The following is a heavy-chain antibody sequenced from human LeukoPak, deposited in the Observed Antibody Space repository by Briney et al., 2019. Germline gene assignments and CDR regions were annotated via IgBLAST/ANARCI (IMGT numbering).Heavy chain of an antibody. J-gene: IGHJ4*02. CDR2: ISSSGSTI. Sequence: GGSLRLSCAASGFTFSSYEMNWVRQAPGKGLEWVSYISSSGSTIYYADSVKGRFTVSRDNSKNTVYLQMNSLRAEDTAVYYCAKDRGEYDSSGNYYSWADWGQGTLVTVSS. CDR1: GFTFSSYE. CDR3: AKDRGEYDSSGNYYSWAD. V-gene: IGHV3-48*03. D-gene: IGHD3-22*01.